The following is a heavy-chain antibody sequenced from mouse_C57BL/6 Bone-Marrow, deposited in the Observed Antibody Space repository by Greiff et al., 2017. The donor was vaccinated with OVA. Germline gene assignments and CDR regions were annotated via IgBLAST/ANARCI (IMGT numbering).Heavy chain of an antibody. Sequence: VQLQQPGAELVKPGASVKLSCKASGYTFTSYWMHWVKQRPGQGLEWIGAIYPGNSDTSYNQKFKGKAKLTAVTSASTAYMELSSLTNEDSAVYYCTRGKLRYRGYYFDYWGQGTTLTVSS. CDR3: TRGKLRYRGYYFDY. D-gene: IGHD1-1*01. V-gene: IGHV1-5*01. CDR2: IYPGNSDT. J-gene: IGHJ2*01. CDR1: GYTFTSYW.